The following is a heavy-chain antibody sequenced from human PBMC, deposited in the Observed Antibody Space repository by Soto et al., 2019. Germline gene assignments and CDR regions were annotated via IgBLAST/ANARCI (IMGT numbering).Heavy chain of an antibody. CDR1: GFSLSTSGVG. CDR3: AHSRIDGSVLWNQGVFDI. D-gene: IGHD1-1*01. J-gene: IGHJ3*02. V-gene: IGHV2-5*02. CDR2: IYWDNDK. Sequence: SGPTLVKPPQTLTLTCTFSGFSLSTSGVGVGWIRQPPGKALEWLALIYWDNDKRYSPSLKGRLTIAKDTSKNQVVLIMTNMEPVDTGTYYCAHSRIDGSVLWNQGVFDIWGQGTVVTVSS.